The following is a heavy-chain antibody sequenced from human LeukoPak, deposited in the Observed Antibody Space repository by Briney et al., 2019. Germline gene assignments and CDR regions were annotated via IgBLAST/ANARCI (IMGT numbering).Heavy chain of an antibody. CDR3: ARSYYDILGAFDY. CDR1: GGTLSSYA. Sequence: SVKVSCKASGGTLSSYAIIWVRQAPGQGLEWMGGIIPIFGTTNYAQKFQGRVTITADESTSTAYMELSRLRSEDTAVYYCARSYYDILGAFDYWGQGTLVTVSS. V-gene: IGHV1-69*01. D-gene: IGHD3-9*01. CDR2: IIPIFGTT. J-gene: IGHJ4*02.